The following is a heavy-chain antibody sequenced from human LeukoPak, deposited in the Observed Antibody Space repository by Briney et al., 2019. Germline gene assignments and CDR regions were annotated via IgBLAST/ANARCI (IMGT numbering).Heavy chain of an antibody. CDR2: INTNIGRP. Sequence: ASVKVSCKASGYTFTNNAMNWVRQAPGQGLEWMGWINTNIGRPTYAQGFTGRFVLSLDTSVNTAYLQISSLKAEDTAVYYCARSDSSGWFDYWGQGTLVTVSS. J-gene: IGHJ4*02. V-gene: IGHV7-4-1*02. D-gene: IGHD6-19*01. CDR1: GYTFTNNA. CDR3: ARSDSSGWFDY.